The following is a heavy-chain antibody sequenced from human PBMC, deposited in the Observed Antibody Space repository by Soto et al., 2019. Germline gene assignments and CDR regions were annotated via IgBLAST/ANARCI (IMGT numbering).Heavy chain of an antibody. V-gene: IGHV1-3*01. CDR3: ARLATPDNWFDP. D-gene: IGHD2-15*01. J-gene: IGHJ5*02. Sequence: ASVKVSCKASGYTFTSYAMHWVRQAPGQRLEWMGWINAGNGNTKYSQKFQGRVTITRDTSASTAYMELSSLRSEDTAMYYCARLATPDNWFDPWRQGTLDTVSS. CDR1: GYTFTSYA. CDR2: INAGNGNT.